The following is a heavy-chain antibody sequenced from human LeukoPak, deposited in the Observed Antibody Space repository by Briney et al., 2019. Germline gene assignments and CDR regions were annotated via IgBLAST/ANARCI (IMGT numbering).Heavy chain of an antibody. CDR3: ARGWGE. CDR1: GFTFSSYE. Sequence: GGSLRLSCAASGFTFSSYEMNWVRQGPGKGLEWVSYISSSGSTKCYADSVKGRFTISRDNAKKSLYLQMNSLRAEDTAVYYCARGWGEGGQGTLVTVSS. D-gene: IGHD3-10*01. CDR2: ISSSGSTK. V-gene: IGHV3-48*03. J-gene: IGHJ4*02.